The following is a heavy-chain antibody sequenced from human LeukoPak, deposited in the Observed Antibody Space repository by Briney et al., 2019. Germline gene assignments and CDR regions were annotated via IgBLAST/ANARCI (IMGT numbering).Heavy chain of an antibody. J-gene: IGHJ4*02. CDR2: INPNSGGT. D-gene: IGHD6-19*01. V-gene: IGHV1-2*02. CDR1: GYTFTGYY. Sequence: VASVKVSCKASGYTFTGYYMHWVRQAPGQGLEWMGWINPNSGGTNYAQKFQGRVTMTRDTSISTAYMELSRLRSDDTAVYYCARGAVAGNIYFDYWGQGTLVTVSS. CDR3: ARGAVAGNIYFDY.